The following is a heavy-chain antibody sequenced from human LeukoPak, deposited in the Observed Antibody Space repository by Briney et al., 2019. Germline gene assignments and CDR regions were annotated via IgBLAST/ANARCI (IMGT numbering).Heavy chain of an antibody. Sequence: ASVKASCKASGYTFTGYYMHWVRQAPGQGLEWMGWINPNSGGTNYAQKFQGRVTMTRDTSISTAYMELSRLRSDDTAVYYCARGVAVAGTRWGYFDYWGQGTLVTVSS. CDR3: ARGVAVAGTRWGYFDY. J-gene: IGHJ4*02. V-gene: IGHV1-2*02. CDR1: GYTFTGYY. D-gene: IGHD6-19*01. CDR2: INPNSGGT.